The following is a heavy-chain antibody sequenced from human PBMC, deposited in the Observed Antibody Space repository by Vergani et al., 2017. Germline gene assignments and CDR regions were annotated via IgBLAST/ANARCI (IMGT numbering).Heavy chain of an antibody. CDR1: GCTSSYYG. Sequence: QVHLVESGGGVVQPGRSLRLSCVVSGCTSSYYGMLWVRQAPGKGLEWVAVISYDGTQKYYADSVKGRFTISRDNSKSTLYLQMNSLRTEDTAVYYCATKSCGTPGCQIGYFREWGQGTLVTVSS. V-gene: IGHV3-30*03. J-gene: IGHJ1*01. D-gene: IGHD1-1*01. CDR2: ISYDGTQK. CDR3: ATKSCGTPGCQIGYFRE.